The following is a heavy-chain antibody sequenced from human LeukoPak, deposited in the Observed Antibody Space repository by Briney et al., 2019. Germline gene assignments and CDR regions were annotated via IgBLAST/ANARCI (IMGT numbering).Heavy chain of an antibody. Sequence: PSETLSLTCAVYGGPFSGHYWRWIRQPPGKGLEWIGEINYSGSANYSPSLKSRVTLSVDTSKNQFSLELSSVTAADTAVYYCASRLVTAIPSGFDYWGQGTLVTVSS. CDR3: ASRLVTAIPSGFDY. CDR2: INYSGSA. D-gene: IGHD2-21*02. V-gene: IGHV4-34*01. J-gene: IGHJ4*02. CDR1: GGPFSGHY.